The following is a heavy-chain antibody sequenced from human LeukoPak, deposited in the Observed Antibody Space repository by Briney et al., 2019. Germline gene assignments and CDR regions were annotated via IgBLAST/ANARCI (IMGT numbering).Heavy chain of an antibody. CDR1: GFIFSSYS. CDR2: IGGSGGNT. D-gene: IGHD1-26*01. Sequence: GGSLRLSCAASGFIFSSYSMSWVRQAPGKGLEWVSAIGGSGGNTYYADSVKGRFTISRDNSKNTLYLQMNSLRAEDTAVYYCAKGRVGTNGVLEHWGQGTLVTVSS. J-gene: IGHJ1*01. V-gene: IGHV3-23*01. CDR3: AKGRVGTNGVLEH.